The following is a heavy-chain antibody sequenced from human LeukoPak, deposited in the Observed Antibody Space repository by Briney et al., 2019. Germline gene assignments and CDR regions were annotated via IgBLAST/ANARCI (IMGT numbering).Heavy chain of an antibody. V-gene: IGHV1-8*01. CDR1: GYTFTTYD. D-gene: IGHD2-2*01. Sequence: ASLKVSSTASGYTFTTYDINWVRPATGQGLGWIGWMKPNSGTTGYAQTFQGRVSMTRNTSISTAYMELSSLRSEDTAVYYCARVFCSSTSCYVWFDPWGQGTLVTVSS. J-gene: IGHJ5*02. CDR3: ARVFCSSTSCYVWFDP. CDR2: MKPNSGTT.